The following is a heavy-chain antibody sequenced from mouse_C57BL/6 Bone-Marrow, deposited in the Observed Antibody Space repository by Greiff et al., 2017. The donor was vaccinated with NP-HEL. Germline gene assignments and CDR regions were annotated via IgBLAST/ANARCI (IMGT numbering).Heavy chain of an antibody. J-gene: IGHJ2*01. V-gene: IGHV14-4*01. CDR3: TTPFITTVVATVDY. D-gene: IGHD1-1*01. CDR1: GFNITDDY. Sequence: VQLQQSGAELVRPGASVKLSCTASGFNITDDYMHWVKQRPEQGLEWIGWIDPENGDTEYASKFQGKATITADTSSNTAYLQLSSLTSEDTAVYYCTTPFITTVVATVDYWGQGTTLTVSS. CDR2: IDPENGDT.